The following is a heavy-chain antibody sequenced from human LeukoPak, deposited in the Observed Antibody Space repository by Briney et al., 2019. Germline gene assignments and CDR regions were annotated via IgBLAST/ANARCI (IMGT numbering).Heavy chain of an antibody. J-gene: IGHJ4*01. V-gene: IGHV1-46*01. D-gene: IGHD2-21*02. CDR2: INPSGGST. CDR1: GYTFTSYY. Sequence: ASVKVSCKASGYTFTSYYMHWVRQAPGQGLEWMGIINPSGGSTSYAQKFQGRVTMTSNISITTAYMELSSLTSEDTAVYYCARAPPESTARDYWGQGTLVTVSS. CDR3: ARAPPESTARDY.